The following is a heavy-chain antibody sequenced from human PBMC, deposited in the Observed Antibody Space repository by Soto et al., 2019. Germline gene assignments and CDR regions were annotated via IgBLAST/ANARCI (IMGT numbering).Heavy chain of an antibody. CDR1: GYTFTSYY. D-gene: IGHD3-22*01. CDR2: INPSGGST. Sequence: ASVKVSGKASGYTFTSYYMHWVRQAPGQGLEWMGIINPSGGSTSYAQKFQGRVTMTRDTSTSTVYMELSSLRSEDTAVYYCAREAYYYDSSGYFDYWGQGTLVTVSS. J-gene: IGHJ4*02. V-gene: IGHV1-46*01. CDR3: AREAYYYDSSGYFDY.